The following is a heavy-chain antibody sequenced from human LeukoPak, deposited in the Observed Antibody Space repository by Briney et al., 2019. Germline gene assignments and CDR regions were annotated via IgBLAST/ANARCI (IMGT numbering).Heavy chain of an antibody. Sequence: GGSLRLSCAPYGFTFSSYAMHWVRQAPGKGLEWVAVISYDGSNKYYADSVKGRFTISRDNSKNTLYLQMNSLRAEDTAVYYCARDTLYYDILTGYRYYYYGMDVWGQGTMVTVSS. J-gene: IGHJ6*02. D-gene: IGHD3-9*01. CDR2: ISYDGSNK. V-gene: IGHV3-30-3*01. CDR3: ARDTLYYDILTGYRYYYYGMDV. CDR1: GFTFSSYA.